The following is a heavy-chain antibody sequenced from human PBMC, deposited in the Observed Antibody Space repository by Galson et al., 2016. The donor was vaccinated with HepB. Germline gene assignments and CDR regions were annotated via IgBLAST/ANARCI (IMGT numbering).Heavy chain of an antibody. D-gene: IGHD3-16*01. V-gene: IGHV3-11*01. Sequence: SLRLSCAASGFTFSETYMTWIRQAPGKGLEWISYITSSGGLSYYADSMEGRFTISRDNAKNSVYLQINSLRAEDTAVYYCASRGLYGSLDNWGQGTLVTVSS. CDR2: ITSSGGLS. CDR3: ASRGLYGSLDN. J-gene: IGHJ4*02. CDR1: GFTFSETY.